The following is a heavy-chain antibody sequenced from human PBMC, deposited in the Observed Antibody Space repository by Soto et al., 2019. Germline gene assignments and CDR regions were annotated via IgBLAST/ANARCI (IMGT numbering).Heavy chain of an antibody. CDR3: ASTPPSSGWFFDY. CDR1: GGSISRYY. CDR2: IYYSGST. Sequence: PSVTLSLTCTVSGGSISRYYWSWIRQPPGKGLEWIGYIYYSGSTNYNPSLKSRVTISVDTSKNQFSLKLSSVTAADTAVYYCASTPPSSGWFFDYWGQGTLVTVS. J-gene: IGHJ4*02. D-gene: IGHD6-19*01. V-gene: IGHV4-59*08.